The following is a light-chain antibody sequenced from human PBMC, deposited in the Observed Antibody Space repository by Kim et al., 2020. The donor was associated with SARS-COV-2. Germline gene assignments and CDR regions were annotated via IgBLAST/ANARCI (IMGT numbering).Light chain of an antibody. CDR1: NKNY. CDR3: QQYYSTPHT. V-gene: IGKV4-1*01. Sequence: NKNYLAWYQHKPGQPPKLLIYWASTRESGVPDRFSGSGSGTDFTLTISSLQAEDVAVYYCQQYYSTPHTFGQGTKVDIK. CDR2: WAS. J-gene: IGKJ2*01.